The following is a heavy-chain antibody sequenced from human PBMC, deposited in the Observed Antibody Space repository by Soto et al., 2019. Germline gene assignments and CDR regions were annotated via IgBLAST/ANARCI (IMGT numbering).Heavy chain of an antibody. V-gene: IGHV1-18*01. J-gene: IGHJ4*02. CDR1: GYTFTSYG. CDR3: ARDWGWLIDDLGLGY. Sequence: ASVKVSCKASGYTFTSYGISWVRQAPGQGLEWMGWISAYNGNTNYAQKLQGRVTMTTDTSTSTAYMELRSLRAEDTAVYYCARDWGWLIDDLGLGYWGQGTLVTVSS. D-gene: IGHD3-16*01. CDR2: ISAYNGNT.